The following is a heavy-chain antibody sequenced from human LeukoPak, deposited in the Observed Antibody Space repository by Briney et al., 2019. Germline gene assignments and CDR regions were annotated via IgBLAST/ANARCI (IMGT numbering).Heavy chain of an antibody. CDR2: INHSGST. D-gene: IGHD3-10*01. CDR1: GGSFSGYY. J-gene: IGHJ5*02. Sequence: SETLSLTCAVYGGSFSGYYWSWIRQPPGKGLEWIGEINHSGSTNYNPSLKSRVTISVDTSKNQFSLKLSPVTAADTAVYYCARGPLYGSGSYYRRWFDPWGQGTLVTVSS. CDR3: ARGPLYGSGSYYRRWFDP. V-gene: IGHV4-34*01.